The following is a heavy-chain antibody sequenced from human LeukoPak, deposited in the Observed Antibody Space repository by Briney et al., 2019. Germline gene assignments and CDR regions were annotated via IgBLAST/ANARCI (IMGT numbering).Heavy chain of an antibody. CDR1: GYTFTSYG. D-gene: IGHD3-10*01. Sequence: ASVKVSCKASGYTFTSYGINWVRQAPGQGLEWMGWITTYNGDTNYAQKLQGRVTMTSDTSTSTAYMELRSLTSDDTAVYYCARDTPIYGSGSYVLKEGNWFDPWGQGTLVTVSS. CDR2: ITTYNGDT. CDR3: ARDTPIYGSGSYVLKEGNWFDP. J-gene: IGHJ5*02. V-gene: IGHV1-18*01.